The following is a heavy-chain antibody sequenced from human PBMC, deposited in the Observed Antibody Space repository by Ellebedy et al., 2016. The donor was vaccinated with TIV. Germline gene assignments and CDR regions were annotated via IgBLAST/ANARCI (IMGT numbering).Heavy chain of an antibody. D-gene: IGHD3-3*01. CDR2: IYYSGST. J-gene: IGHJ6*02. Sequence: SETLSLTCAVNGGSFSGYFWTWIRQPPGKALEWIGHIYYSGSTYYNPSLKSRVDLSVDTSKNQFSLRMTSVTAADTAIYYCARRDAVYGVDVWGQGTPVTVS. V-gene: IGHV4-59*06. CDR1: GGSFSGYF. CDR3: ARRDAVYGVDV.